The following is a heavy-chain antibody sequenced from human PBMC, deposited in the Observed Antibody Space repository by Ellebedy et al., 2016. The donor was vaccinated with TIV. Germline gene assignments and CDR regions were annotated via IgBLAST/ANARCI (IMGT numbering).Heavy chain of an antibody. D-gene: IGHD3-22*01. CDR1: GYRFTSYW. Sequence: KVSCKGSGYRFTSYWIGWVRQMPGKGLECMGIIYPGDSDTRYSPSFQGQVTISADKSISTAYLQWSSLKASDTAMYYCARSDSSGYEFDYWGQGTLVTVSS. J-gene: IGHJ4*02. CDR2: IYPGDSDT. CDR3: ARSDSSGYEFDY. V-gene: IGHV5-51*01.